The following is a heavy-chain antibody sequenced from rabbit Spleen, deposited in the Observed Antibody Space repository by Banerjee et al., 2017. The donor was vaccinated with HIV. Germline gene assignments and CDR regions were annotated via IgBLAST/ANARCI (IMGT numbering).Heavy chain of an antibody. CDR1: GVSLNDKDV. V-gene: IGHV1S45*01. J-gene: IGHJ6*01. Sequence: QEQLEESGGGLVKPEGSLTLTCKASGVSLNDKDVMCWVRQAPGKGLEWIACINIVTGKSVYASWAKGRFTMSRTSSTTVTLQVTSLTAADTATYFCARDTGSSFSTYGMDLWGPGTLVTVS. D-gene: IGHD8-1*01. CDR3: ARDTGSSFSTYGMDL. CDR2: INIVTGKS.